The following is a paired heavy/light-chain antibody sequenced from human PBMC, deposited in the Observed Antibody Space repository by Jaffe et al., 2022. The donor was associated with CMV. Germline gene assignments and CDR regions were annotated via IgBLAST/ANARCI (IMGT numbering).Heavy chain of an antibody. J-gene: IGHJ6*02. CDR3: AKRLTLSRGIRTYHYFGMDV. V-gene: IGHV3-48*02. D-gene: IGHD3-10*01. CDR2: ISSSSVTI. CDR1: GFTFSSYS. Sequence: DVQLVESGGGLVQPGGSLRLSCAASGFTFSSYSMYWVRQAPGKGLEWISYISSSSVTIYYADSVKGRFTISRDNAKNSLYLQMSSLRNDDTAVYFCAKRLTLSRGIRTYHYFGMDVWGQGTTVTVSS.
Light chain of an antibody. CDR3: MQALQFPAT. J-gene: IGKJ5*01. V-gene: IGKV2-28*01. CDR2: LGS. CDR1: QSLLHSDGYNC. Sequence: EIVMTQSPLSLPVTPGEPASISCRSSQSLLHSDGYNCLNWYLQKPGKSPQLLIYLGSSRVPGVPDKFSGSGSGTDFTLKINRVEAEDVGVYYCMQALQFPATFGQGTRLEIE.